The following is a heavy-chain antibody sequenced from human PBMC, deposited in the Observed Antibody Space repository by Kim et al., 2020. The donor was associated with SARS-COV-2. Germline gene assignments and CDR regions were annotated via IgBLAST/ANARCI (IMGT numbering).Heavy chain of an antibody. Sequence: GGSLRLSCAASGFTFSSYSMNWVRQAPGKGLEWVSSISSSSSYIYYADSVKGRFTISRDNAKNSLYLQMNSLRAEDTAVYYCARSPDRGVTTYLTYYYYGMDVWGQGTTVTVSS. CDR2: ISSSSSYI. CDR3: ARSPDRGVTTYLTYYYYGMDV. D-gene: IGHD4-17*01. CDR1: GFTFSSYS. J-gene: IGHJ6*02. V-gene: IGHV3-21*01.